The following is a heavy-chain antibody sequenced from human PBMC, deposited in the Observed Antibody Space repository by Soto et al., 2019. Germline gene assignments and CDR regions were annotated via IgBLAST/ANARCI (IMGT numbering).Heavy chain of an antibody. D-gene: IGHD2-21*02. CDR1: GGSISSYY. J-gene: IGHJ6*02. CDR3: ARDLWGYCGTDCYPLDV. V-gene: IGHV4-59*01. Sequence: SETLSLTCTVSGGSISSYYWSWIRQTPGKGLEWIGYIFYFRSTNYNPSLKSRVTLSIDTSKNQFSLKLNSVTAADTAVYYCARDLWGYCGTDCYPLDVWGQGTTVTVS. CDR2: IFYFRST.